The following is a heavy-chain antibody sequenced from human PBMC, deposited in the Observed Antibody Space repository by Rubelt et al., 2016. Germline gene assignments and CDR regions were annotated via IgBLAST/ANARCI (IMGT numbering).Heavy chain of an antibody. CDR2: IYSGGST. Sequence: RLSCAASGFTVSSNYMSWVRQAPGKGLEWVSVIYSGGSTYYADSVKGRFTISRDNSKNTLYLQMNSLRAEDTAVYYCAKDQGGYDSSYYFDYWGQGTLVTVSS. CDR3: AKDQGGYDSSYYFDY. CDR1: GFTVSSNY. J-gene: IGHJ4*02. D-gene: IGHD5-12*01. V-gene: IGHV3-53*01.